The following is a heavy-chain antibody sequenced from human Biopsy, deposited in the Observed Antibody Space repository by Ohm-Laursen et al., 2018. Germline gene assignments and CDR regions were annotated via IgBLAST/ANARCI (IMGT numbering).Heavy chain of an antibody. D-gene: IGHD3-22*01. CDR3: ARDRGYYSDRTVPGYFDL. CDR2: VYYTGGT. J-gene: IGHJ2*01. Sequence: SETLSLTCTVSGDSISSYYWSWIRQPPGKGLQWIGYVYYTGGTDYNPSLQSRVTISVDTSKNHFSLRLRSVTPADTAIYYCARDRGYYSDRTVPGYFDLWGRGTLVTVFS. V-gene: IGHV4-59*01. CDR1: GDSISSYY.